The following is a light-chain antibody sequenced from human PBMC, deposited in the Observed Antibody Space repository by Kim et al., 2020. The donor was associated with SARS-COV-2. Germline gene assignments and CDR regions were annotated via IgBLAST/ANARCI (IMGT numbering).Light chain of an antibody. CDR1: SGHGSNA. V-gene: IGLV4-69*01. CDR3: QTWDTGIHV. Sequence: QLVLTQSPSASASLGASVKLTCTLSSGHGSNAIACHQQQPERGPRYMMKLNSDGSHTTGDAIPDRFSGSSYGAAPSLTISSLQSEDEADYYCQTWDTGIHVFGGGTQLTVL. CDR2: LNSDGSH. J-gene: IGLJ3*02.